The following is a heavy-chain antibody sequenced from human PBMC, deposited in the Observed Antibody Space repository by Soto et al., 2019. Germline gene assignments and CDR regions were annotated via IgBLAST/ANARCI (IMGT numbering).Heavy chain of an antibody. CDR1: GGTFSSYA. CDR3: ARVARYYGGPPFDY. D-gene: IGHD4-17*01. V-gene: IGHV1-69*01. CDR2: IIPIFGTA. J-gene: IGHJ4*02. Sequence: QVQLVQSGAEVKKPGSSVKVSCKASGGTFSSYAISWVRQAPGQGLEWMGGIIPIFGTANYAQKFQGRVTITADESKSTDYLELSSLRSEDTAVYYCARVARYYGGPPFDYWGQGTLVTVSS.